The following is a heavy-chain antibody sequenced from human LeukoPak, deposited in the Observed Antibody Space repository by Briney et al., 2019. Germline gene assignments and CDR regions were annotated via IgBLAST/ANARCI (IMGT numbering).Heavy chain of an antibody. V-gene: IGHV3-23*01. CDR1: GFTVSSNY. CDR3: AKQDTVTTPFDY. CDR2: ISGSGGST. Sequence: GGSLRLSCAASGFTVSSNYMSWVRQAPGKGLEWVSAISGSGGSTYYADSVKGRFTISRDNSKNTLYLQMNSLRAEDTAVYYCAKQDTVTTPFDYWGQGTLVTVSS. D-gene: IGHD4-17*01. J-gene: IGHJ4*02.